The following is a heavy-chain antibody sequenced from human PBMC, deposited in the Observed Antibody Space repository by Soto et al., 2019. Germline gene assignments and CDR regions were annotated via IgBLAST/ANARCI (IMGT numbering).Heavy chain of an antibody. CDR2: IYPGDSDT. CDR3: ASGFRLAAAGPFDAFDI. J-gene: IGHJ3*02. D-gene: IGHD6-13*01. Sequence: GESLKISCKGSGYSFTSYWIGWVSQMPGKGLEWMVIIYPGDSDTRYSPSFQGQVTISADKSISTAYLQWSSLKASDTAMYYCASGFRLAAAGPFDAFDIWGQGTMVTVSS. V-gene: IGHV5-51*01. CDR1: GYSFTSYW.